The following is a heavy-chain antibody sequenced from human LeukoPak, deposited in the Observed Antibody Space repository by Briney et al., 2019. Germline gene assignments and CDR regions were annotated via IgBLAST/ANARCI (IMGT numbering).Heavy chain of an antibody. D-gene: IGHD3-10*01. CDR2: IGGSSGKI. Sequence: GGSLRLSRAASGFTFSSYAMTWVRQAPGKGLEWVSGIGGSSGKIFYADSVKGRFTISRDNSKNTLYLQMNTLRAEDTAIYFCAKQPYQYVSGSPSWLDPWGQGTLVTVSS. CDR1: GFTFSSYA. J-gene: IGHJ5*02. V-gene: IGHV3-23*01. CDR3: AKQPYQYVSGSPSWLDP.